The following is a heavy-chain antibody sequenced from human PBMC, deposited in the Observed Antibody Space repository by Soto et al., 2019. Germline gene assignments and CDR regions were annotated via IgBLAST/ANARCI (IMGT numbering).Heavy chain of an antibody. J-gene: IGHJ6*02. D-gene: IGHD1-20*01. CDR1: HFAFNIDA. V-gene: IGHV3-23*01. CDR3: ARDNWNGAYYGLDV. CDR2: MSGSGSSI. Sequence: PGGSLRLSCVASHFAFNIDAMTWVRQAPGKGLEWVSSMSGSGSSIYYADSVKGRFTITRDKSKKTLYLQMNSLRAEDTAVYWCARDNWNGAYYGLDVRGQGTTVTVSS.